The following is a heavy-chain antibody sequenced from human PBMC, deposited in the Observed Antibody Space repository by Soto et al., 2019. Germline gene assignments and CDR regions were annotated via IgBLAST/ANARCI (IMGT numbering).Heavy chain of an antibody. CDR1: GFTFSSYS. CDR2: ISSSSSTI. D-gene: IGHD2-15*01. J-gene: IGHJ5*02. V-gene: IGHV3-48*01. CDR3: ARDGEYCSGGSCYYNWFDP. Sequence: GGSLRLSCAASGFTFSSYSMNWVRQAPGKGLEWVSYISSSSSTIYYADSVKGRFTISRDNAKNSLYLQMNSLRAEDTAVYYCARDGEYCSGGSCYYNWFDPWGQGTLVTVSS.